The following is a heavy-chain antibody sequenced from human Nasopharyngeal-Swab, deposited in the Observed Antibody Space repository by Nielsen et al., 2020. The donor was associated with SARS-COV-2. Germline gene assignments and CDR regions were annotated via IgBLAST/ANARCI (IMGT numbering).Heavy chain of an antibody. V-gene: IGHV3-7*03. CDR3: ARGDYYDSSGDYVDAFDI. Sequence: GESLKISCAASGFTFSSSGMSWVRQAPGKGLEWVANIKQDGSEKFYVDSVKGRFTISRDNAKNSLYLQMNSLRAEDTAVYYCARGDYYDSSGDYVDAFDIWGQGTMVTVS. J-gene: IGHJ3*02. D-gene: IGHD3-22*01. CDR2: IKQDGSEK. CDR1: GFTFSSSG.